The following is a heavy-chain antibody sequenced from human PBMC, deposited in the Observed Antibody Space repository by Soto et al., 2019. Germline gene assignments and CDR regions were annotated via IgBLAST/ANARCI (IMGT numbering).Heavy chain of an antibody. CDR3: ARRAVAGKANWFDP. J-gene: IGHJ5*02. D-gene: IGHD6-19*01. CDR2: IYYSGST. V-gene: IGHV4-59*01. Sequence: SETLSLTCTVSGGSISSYYWSWIRQPPGKGLEWIGYIYYSGSTNYNPSLKSRVTISVDTSKNQFSLKLSSVTAADTAVYYCARRAVAGKANWFDPWGQGTLVTVSS. CDR1: GGSISSYY.